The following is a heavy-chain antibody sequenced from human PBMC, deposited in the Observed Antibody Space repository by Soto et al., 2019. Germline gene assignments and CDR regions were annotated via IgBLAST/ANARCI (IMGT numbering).Heavy chain of an antibody. Sequence: QVQLQQWGAGLLKPSETLSLTCAVYGGSFSGYYWNWIRQPPGKGLEWIGEINHSGSTNYNPSLRSRVTLSLATSNTQFSLKLSSVTAADTAVYYCARGRQYYYDSSAYYWNFQHWGQGTLVTVSS. CDR3: ARGRQYYYDSSAYYWNFQH. CDR2: INHSGST. J-gene: IGHJ1*01. V-gene: IGHV4-34*01. D-gene: IGHD3-22*01. CDR1: GGSFSGYY.